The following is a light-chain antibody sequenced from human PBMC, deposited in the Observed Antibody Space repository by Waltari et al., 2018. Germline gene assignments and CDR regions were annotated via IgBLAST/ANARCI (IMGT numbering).Light chain of an antibody. CDR1: QGGRHW. V-gene: IGKV1-5*03. Sequence: CRASQGGRHWLSWYQEQPGKAPKLLIYKASGLENGVPSRFSGSGSETEFSLTISGLQPDDFATYYCQHYSSYPYTFGQGTRLEIK. CDR3: QHYSSYPYT. CDR2: KAS. J-gene: IGKJ2*01.